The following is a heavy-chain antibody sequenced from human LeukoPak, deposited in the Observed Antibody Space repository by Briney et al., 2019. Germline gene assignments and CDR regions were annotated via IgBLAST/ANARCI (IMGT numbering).Heavy chain of an antibody. D-gene: IGHD1-14*01. J-gene: IGHJ5*02. CDR3: ARRPRAEPDTSPDNWFDP. Sequence: SETLSLTCTVSDGSISTYFWNWIRQPPGRGLEWIGHVFYDGSTNLNPSLKSRVTMSVDTSKNQFSLKLRSVTAADTAVYYCARRPRAEPDTSPDNWFDPWGQGTLVTVSS. CDR2: VFYDGST. V-gene: IGHV4-59*08. CDR1: DGSISTYF.